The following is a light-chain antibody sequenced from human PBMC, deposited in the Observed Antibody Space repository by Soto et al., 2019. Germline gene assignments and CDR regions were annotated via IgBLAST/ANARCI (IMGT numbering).Light chain of an antibody. Sequence: DIQMTQSPSSVSASVGDRVTITCRASQVISSWLAWYQQKPGQSPRLLIYGASNLETGVPSRFTGSESGTLFTLPINNLQPEDLATYYCQQVSSFPFTFGGGTKVDIK. CDR2: GAS. CDR3: QQVSSFPFT. CDR1: QVISSW. J-gene: IGKJ4*01. V-gene: IGKV1-12*02.